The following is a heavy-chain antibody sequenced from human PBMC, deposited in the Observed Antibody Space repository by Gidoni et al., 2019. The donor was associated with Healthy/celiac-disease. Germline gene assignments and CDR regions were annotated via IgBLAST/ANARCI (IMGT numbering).Heavy chain of an antibody. CDR2: ISSNGGST. CDR1: GFTFRSYA. D-gene: IGHD6-19*01. CDR3: VKGVQWLVGVGYFDL. Sequence: EVQLVASGGGLVQPVGSLRLSCSASGFTFRSYAMHWVRQAPGKGLEYVSAISSNGGSTYYADSVKGRFTISRDNSKNTLYLQMSSLRAEDTAVYYCVKGVQWLVGVGYFDLWGRGTLVTVSS. J-gene: IGHJ2*01. V-gene: IGHV3-64D*06.